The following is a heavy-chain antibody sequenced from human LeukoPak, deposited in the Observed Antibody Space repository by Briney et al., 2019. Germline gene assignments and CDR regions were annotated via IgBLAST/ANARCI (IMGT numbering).Heavy chain of an antibody. V-gene: IGHV4-59*01. CDR1: GDSMSSYY. Sequence: SESLSLTCTVSGDSMSSYYGSWVRQPPGKGLEWIGYIYYSGHTNYNPSLKSRVTISVDTSKNQFSLKMRSVTAADTAVYYCARDRRDTSMVWDYWGQGTLVTVSS. D-gene: IGHD5-18*01. CDR3: ARDRRDTSMVWDY. J-gene: IGHJ4*02. CDR2: IYYSGHT.